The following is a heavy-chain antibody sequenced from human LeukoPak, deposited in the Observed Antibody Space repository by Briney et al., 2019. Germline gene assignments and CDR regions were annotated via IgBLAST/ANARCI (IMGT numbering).Heavy chain of an antibody. Sequence: GGSLRLSCAASGFTFSRYWMHWVRQVPGMGLEWVSRLNEDGRTTTYADPVQGRFTIYRDNSKDTLYLQMNSLRAEDTALYYCARDLGGIAGSWGQGALVTVSS. J-gene: IGHJ1*01. D-gene: IGHD1-26*01. V-gene: IGHV3-74*01. CDR2: LNEDGRTT. CDR1: GFTFSRYW. CDR3: ARDLGGIAGS.